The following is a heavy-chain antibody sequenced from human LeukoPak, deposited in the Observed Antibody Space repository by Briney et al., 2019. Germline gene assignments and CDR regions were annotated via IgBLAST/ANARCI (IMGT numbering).Heavy chain of an antibody. V-gene: IGHV1-69*13. CDR2: IIPIFGTA. CDR1: GGTFSSYA. D-gene: IGHD2-15*01. Sequence: ASVKVSCTASGGTFSSYAISWVRQAPGQGLEWMGGIIPIFGTANYAQKFQGRVTITADESTSTAYMELSSLRSEDTAVYYCAARYCSGGSCYSWYPDDYWGQGTLVTVSS. J-gene: IGHJ4*02. CDR3: AARYCSGGSCYSWYPDDY.